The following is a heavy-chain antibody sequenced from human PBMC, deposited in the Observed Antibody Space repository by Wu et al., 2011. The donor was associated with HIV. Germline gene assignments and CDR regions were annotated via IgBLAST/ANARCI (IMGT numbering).Heavy chain of an antibody. J-gene: IGHJ4*02. Sequence: QVQLVQSGAEVKRPGSSVKVSCKASGGTFSSFAISWVRQASGQGLEWMGGIIPKLSAPTYAHKFQGRITISADMSTSTSYMELSSLGSEDTAIYYCATGDFWSGYLHSFDYWGQGTLVTVSS. V-gene: IGHV1-69*14. CDR1: GGTFSSFA. CDR3: ATGDFWSGYLHSFDY. D-gene: IGHD3-3*01. CDR2: IIPKLSAP.